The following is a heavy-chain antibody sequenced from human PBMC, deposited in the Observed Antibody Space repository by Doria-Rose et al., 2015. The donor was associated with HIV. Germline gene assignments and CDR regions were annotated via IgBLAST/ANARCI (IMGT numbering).Heavy chain of an antibody. CDR3: SRDRFSSAWFYS. Sequence: QVQLQESGPGLVKPSETLSLTCAVSGGSISSPTDYWGWVRQPPGQGLEWIGTISHSGDTYYSPSLKRRATIPFDPPGSHFSLKVTSATAADTAVYYCSRDRFSSAWFYSWGQGILVTVSS. D-gene: IGHD3-22*01. V-gene: IGHV4-39*02. CDR1: GGSISSPTDY. J-gene: IGHJ5*01. CDR2: ISHSGDT.